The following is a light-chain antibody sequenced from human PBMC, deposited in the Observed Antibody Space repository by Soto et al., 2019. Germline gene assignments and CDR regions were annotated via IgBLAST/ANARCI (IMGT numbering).Light chain of an antibody. CDR2: DVS. V-gene: IGLV2-11*01. J-gene: IGLJ3*02. Sequence: QSALTQPRSVSGSPGQSVTISCTGTSSDVGGYNYVSWYQQHPGKAPKLMIYDVSKRPSGVPDRFSGSKSGNTASLTISGLQAEDEADYSCCSSAGSYTSVFGGGTQLTV. CDR3: CSSAGSYTSV. CDR1: SSDVGGYNY.